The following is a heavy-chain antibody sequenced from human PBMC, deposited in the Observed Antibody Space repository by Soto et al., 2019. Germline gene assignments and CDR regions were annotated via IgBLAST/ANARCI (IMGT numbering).Heavy chain of an antibody. J-gene: IGHJ4*02. CDR1: GGSISSGGYY. V-gene: IGHV4-31*03. D-gene: IGHD3-22*01. CDR2: IYYSGST. CDR3: ARVLGYYYGSSGVDY. Sequence: SETLSLTCTVSGGSISSGGYYWSWIRQHPGKGLEWIGYIYYSGSTYYNPSLRSRVTISVDTSKNQFSLKLSSVTAADTAVYYCARVLGYYYGSSGVDYWGQGTLVTVSS.